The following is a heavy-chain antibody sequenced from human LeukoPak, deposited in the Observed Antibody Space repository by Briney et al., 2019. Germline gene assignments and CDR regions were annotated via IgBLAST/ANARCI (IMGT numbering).Heavy chain of an antibody. CDR3: ARVVGGGSATWINP. CDR1: VVALGTFE. Sequence: GRTPRLSPAPSVVALGTFEMKSVREAPGKGLAWLSYISGSGKIVHYADSVKGRVTISRENAKHTLYLQMNSLRSEHPALSYCARVVGGGSATWINPWSEGTLVTASA. D-gene: IGHD3-10*01. J-gene: IGHJ5*02. CDR2: ISGSGKIV. V-gene: IGHV3-48*03.